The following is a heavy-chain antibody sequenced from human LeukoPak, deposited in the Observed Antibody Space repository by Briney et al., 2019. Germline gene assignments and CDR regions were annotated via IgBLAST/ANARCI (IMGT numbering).Heavy chain of an antibody. Sequence: GASVKVSFKVSGYTLTEISMHWVRQAPGKGLEWMGGFDPEDGETIYAQKFQGRVTMTEDTSTDTAYMELSSLRSEDTAVYYCATEPRVWGSDRNPRFDYWGQGTLVTVSS. CDR1: GYTLTEIS. V-gene: IGHV1-24*01. CDR3: ATEPRVWGSDRNPRFDY. CDR2: FDPEDGET. D-gene: IGHD3-16*02. J-gene: IGHJ4*02.